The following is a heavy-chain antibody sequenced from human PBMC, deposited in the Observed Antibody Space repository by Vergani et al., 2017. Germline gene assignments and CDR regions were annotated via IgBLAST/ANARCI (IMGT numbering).Heavy chain of an antibody. V-gene: IGHV4-39*01. J-gene: IGHJ4*02. Sequence: QLQLQESGPGLVKPSETLSLSRRVSGDSIRRSHYYWGFLRQPPGKGLEWVGTVFYGGRTSYNPSLKSRVTLSLDTSKKQISLHLTSVTAADTAVYYCAKHISVVRPASMTAFDYWGQGTLVTVSS. D-gene: IGHD2-21*01. CDR1: GDSIRRSHYY. CDR2: VFYGGRT. CDR3: AKHISVVRPASMTAFDY.